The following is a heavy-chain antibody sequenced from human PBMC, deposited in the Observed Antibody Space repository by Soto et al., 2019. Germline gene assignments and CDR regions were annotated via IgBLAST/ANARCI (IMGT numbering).Heavy chain of an antibody. D-gene: IGHD3-22*01. J-gene: IGHJ4*02. V-gene: IGHV1-69*02. CDR3: ARALDESSGPDY. Sequence: QVQLVQSGAEVKKPGSSVKVSCKASGGTFSSYTISWVRQAPGQGLEWMGRIIPIRGIANYAQKFQGRVTITADKSTSTAYMELSSLRSEDTAVYYCARALDESSGPDYWGQGTLVTVSS. CDR2: IIPIRGIA. CDR1: GGTFSSYT.